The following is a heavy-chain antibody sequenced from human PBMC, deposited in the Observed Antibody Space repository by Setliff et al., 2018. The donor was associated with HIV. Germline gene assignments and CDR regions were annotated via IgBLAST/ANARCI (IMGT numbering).Heavy chain of an antibody. Sequence: PSETLSLTCTVSGGSISSDSYYWGWIRQPPGKGLEWIGSIFYSGSTDYNPSLKSRVTISIDTSKRQFSLNLISVTAADTAVYYCVRDRRRSYHFGYWGQGTLVTVSS. CDR3: VRDRRRSYHFGY. CDR2: IFYSGST. V-gene: IGHV4-39*07. D-gene: IGHD2-2*01. J-gene: IGHJ4*02. CDR1: GGSISSDSYY.